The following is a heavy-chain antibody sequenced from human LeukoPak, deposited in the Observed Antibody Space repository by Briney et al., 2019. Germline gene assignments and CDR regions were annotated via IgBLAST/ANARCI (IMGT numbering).Heavy chain of an antibody. CDR1: GFTFSSYG. CDR3: AKDGAGYCSGGSCYPLDY. Sequence: PGGSLRLSCAASGFTFSSYGMHWVRQAPGKGLEWVAVISYDGSNKYYADSVKGRFTISRENSKNTLYLQMNSLRAEDTAVYYCAKDGAGYCSGGSCYPLDYWGQGTLVTVSS. V-gene: IGHV3-30*18. CDR2: ISYDGSNK. D-gene: IGHD2-15*01. J-gene: IGHJ4*02.